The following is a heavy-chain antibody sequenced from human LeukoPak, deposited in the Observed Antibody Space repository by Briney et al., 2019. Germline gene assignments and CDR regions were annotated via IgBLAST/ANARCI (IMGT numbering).Heavy chain of an antibody. Sequence: GGSLRLSCAASGFTFSSYAMSWVRQAPGKGLEWVSAISGSGGSTYYAGSVKGRFTISRDNSKNTLYLQMNSLRAEDTAVYYCAKDQDPYSGSYYVGGGPPLLRGGLIDYWGQGTLVTVSS. V-gene: IGHV3-23*01. D-gene: IGHD1-26*01. J-gene: IGHJ4*02. CDR3: AKDQDPYSGSYYVGGGPPLLRGGLIDY. CDR1: GFTFSSYA. CDR2: ISGSGGST.